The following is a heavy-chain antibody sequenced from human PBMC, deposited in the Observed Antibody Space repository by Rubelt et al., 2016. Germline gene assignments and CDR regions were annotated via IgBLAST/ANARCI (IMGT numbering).Heavy chain of an antibody. Sequence: QVQLQQSGPGLVKPSQTLSLTCAISGDSVSSNSACWTWIRQSPSRGLEWLGRTYYTSKWNNEYAASAKSRITINPDTSKNQVTLQRKSVTPEDTAVYYCTRGWAALDVWGQGTTVTVSS. CDR1: GDSVSSNSAC. J-gene: IGHJ6*02. CDR3: TRGWAALDV. D-gene: IGHD1-26*01. V-gene: IGHV6-1*01. CDR2: TYYTSKWNN.